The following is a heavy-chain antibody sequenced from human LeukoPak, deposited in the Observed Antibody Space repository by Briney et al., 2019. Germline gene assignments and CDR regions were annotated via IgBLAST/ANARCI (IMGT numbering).Heavy chain of an antibody. Sequence: SETLSLTCTVSGGSIRSIYWSWIRQPPGKGLEWIGYISYSGSTNYNASLESRVTMSVDTSKNQFSLNLNSVTAADTAVYYCASHQGGSTNDNWGQGTLVTVSS. V-gene: IGHV4-59*08. CDR3: ASHQGGSTNDN. J-gene: IGHJ4*02. CDR1: GGSIRSIY. CDR2: ISYSGST. D-gene: IGHD5-12*01.